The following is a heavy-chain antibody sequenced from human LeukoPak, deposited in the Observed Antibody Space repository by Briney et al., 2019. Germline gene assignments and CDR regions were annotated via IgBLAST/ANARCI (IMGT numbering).Heavy chain of an antibody. CDR2: IHYSGST. D-gene: IGHD3-22*01. J-gene: IGHJ4*02. Sequence: SETLSLTCAVSGGSISSYYWSWIRQPPGRGLEWIGSIHYSGSTSYNSSLKSRVTISIDTSKNQFSLKLSSVTPADTAVYYCARADYSSGYYYSDYWGQGTLVTVSS. CDR3: ARADYSSGYYYSDY. V-gene: IGHV4-59*01. CDR1: GGSISSYY.